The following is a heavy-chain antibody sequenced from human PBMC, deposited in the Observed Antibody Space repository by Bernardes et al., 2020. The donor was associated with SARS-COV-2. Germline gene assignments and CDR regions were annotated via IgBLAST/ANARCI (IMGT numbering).Heavy chain of an antibody. CDR1: GFTFSSYD. Sequence: GGSLRLSCAASGFTFSSYDMHWVRQVKGKGLEWVSGIGTAGDTYYGGSVMGRFTISREDAKKSVFLQMDSLRAEDTAVYYCAGQSSVVVRQSTIGGRPGETYYRYGMDVWGQGATVIVSS. CDR2: IGTAGDT. V-gene: IGHV3-13*01. CDR3: AGQSSVVVRQSTIGGRPGETYYRYGMDV. J-gene: IGHJ6*02. D-gene: IGHD6-6*01.